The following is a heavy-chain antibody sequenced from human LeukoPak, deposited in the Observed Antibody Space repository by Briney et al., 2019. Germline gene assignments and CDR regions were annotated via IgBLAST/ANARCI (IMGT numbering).Heavy chain of an antibody. Sequence: PSETLSLTCTVSGYSISSGYYWGWIRQSPGKGLEWIGNIYHSGGIYYNPSLKSRVTISVDTSKNQFSLKLSSVTAADTAVYFCARNPPGVNTGSFTFDYWGQGTLVTVSS. D-gene: IGHD1-26*01. CDR3: ARNPPGVNTGSFTFDY. CDR2: IYHSGGI. J-gene: IGHJ4*02. V-gene: IGHV4-38-2*02. CDR1: GYSISSGYY.